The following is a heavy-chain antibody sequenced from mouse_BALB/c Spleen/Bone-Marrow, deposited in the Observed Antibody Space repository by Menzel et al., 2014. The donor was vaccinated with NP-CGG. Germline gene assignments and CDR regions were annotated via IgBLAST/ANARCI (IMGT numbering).Heavy chain of an antibody. D-gene: IGHD1-3*01. CDR3: ARLTPDYAMDY. Sequence: EVMLVESGGDLVKPGGSLKPSCAASGFTFSNYGMSWVRQTPDKRLEWVATISSGGSYTYFPDSVKGRFTISRDNAKNTLYLQMNSLKSEDAAMYYCARLTPDYAMDYWGQGTSVTVSS. J-gene: IGHJ4*01. CDR2: ISSGGSYT. V-gene: IGHV5-6*01. CDR1: GFTFSNYG.